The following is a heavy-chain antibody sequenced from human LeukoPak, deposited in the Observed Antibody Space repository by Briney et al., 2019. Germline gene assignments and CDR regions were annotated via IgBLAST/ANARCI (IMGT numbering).Heavy chain of an antibody. J-gene: IGHJ6*04. V-gene: IGHV4-31*03. CDR3: ARDQRGSGSYTDDYNAMDV. Sequence: PSETLSLTCSVSGGAINSAGYYWSWIRQHPGKGLEWIGYIYYSGNTYYNPSLKSRVTISVDTSKNHFSLKLTSVTAADTAIYYCARDQRGSGSYTDDYNAMDVWGKGTTVTVSS. CDR1: GGAINSAGYY. CDR2: IYYSGNT. D-gene: IGHD3-10*01.